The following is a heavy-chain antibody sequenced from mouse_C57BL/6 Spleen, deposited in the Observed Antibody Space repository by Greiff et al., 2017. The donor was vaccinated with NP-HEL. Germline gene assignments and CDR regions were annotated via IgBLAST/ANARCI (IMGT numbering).Heavy chain of an antibody. CDR3: AILLLTTGNYAMDY. J-gene: IGHJ4*01. D-gene: IGHD1-1*01. CDR2: IHPSDSDT. V-gene: IGHV1-74*01. CDR1: GYTFTSYW. Sequence: VQLQQSGAELVKPGASVKVSCKASGYTFTSYWMHWVKQRPGQGLEWIGRIHPSDSDTTYNQKFKGKATLTVDKSSSTAYMQLSSLTSEDSAVYYCAILLLTTGNYAMDYWGQGTSVTVSS.